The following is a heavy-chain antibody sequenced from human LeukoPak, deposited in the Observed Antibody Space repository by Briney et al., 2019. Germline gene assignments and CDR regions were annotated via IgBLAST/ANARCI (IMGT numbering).Heavy chain of an antibody. CDR1: GFTFSSYA. J-gene: IGHJ4*02. CDR2: ISYDGSNK. CDR3: ARRSGITMIVVDAGYFDY. Sequence: LAGGSLRLSCAASGFTFSSYAMHWVRQAPGKGLEWVAVISYDGSNKYYADSVKGRFTISRDNSKNTLYLQMNSLRAEDTAAYYCARRSGITMIVVDAGYFDYWGQGTLVTVSS. V-gene: IGHV3-30-3*01. D-gene: IGHD3-22*01.